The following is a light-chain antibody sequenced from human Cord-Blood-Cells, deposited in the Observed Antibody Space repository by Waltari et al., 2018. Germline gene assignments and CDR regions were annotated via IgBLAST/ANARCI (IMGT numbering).Light chain of an antibody. CDR1: KLGDKY. CDR2: QDS. J-gene: IGLJ3*02. Sequence: SYELTQPPSVSVSPGQTASITCSGDKLGDKYACWYQQKPGQSPVLVIYQDSKRHSGIPERVSGSNSVNTATLTMSGTQAMEEADYYCQAWDGSTAVFGGGTKLTVL. CDR3: QAWDGSTAV. V-gene: IGLV3-1*01.